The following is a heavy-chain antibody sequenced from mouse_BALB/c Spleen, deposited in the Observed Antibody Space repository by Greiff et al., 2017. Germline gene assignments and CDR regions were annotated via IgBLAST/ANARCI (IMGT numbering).Heavy chain of an antibody. Sequence: EVQLVESGGGLVQPGGSLKLSCAASGFTFSSYTMSWVRQTPEKRLEWVAYISNGGGSTYYPDTVKGRFTISRDNAKNTLYLQMSSLKSEDTAMYYCARGGVAKGYYAMDYWGQGTSVTVSS. J-gene: IGHJ4*01. CDR2: ISNGGGST. CDR1: GFTFSSYT. V-gene: IGHV5-12-2*01. CDR3: ARGGVAKGYYAMDY. D-gene: IGHD1-1*02.